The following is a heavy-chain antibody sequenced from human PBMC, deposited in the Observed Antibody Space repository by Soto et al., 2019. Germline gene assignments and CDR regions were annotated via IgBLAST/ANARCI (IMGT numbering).Heavy chain of an antibody. CDR2: IYHSGST. J-gene: IGHJ4*02. CDR1: GDSMSNTNW. CDR3: AKRTLRRLRFVETH. Sequence: PSETLSLTCTVSGDSMSNTNWWSWVRQPPGKGLEWIGEIYHSGSTNYNPSFKSRVTISVDKSKNQFSLNLTSVTAADTAVYYCAKRTLRRLRFVETHWGQGTLVTSPQ. V-gene: IGHV4-4*02. D-gene: IGHD3-3*01.